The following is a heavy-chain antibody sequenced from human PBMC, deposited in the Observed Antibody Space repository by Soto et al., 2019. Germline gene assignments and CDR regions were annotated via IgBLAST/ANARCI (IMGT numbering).Heavy chain of an antibody. J-gene: IGHJ1*01. V-gene: IGHV3-9*01. CDR1: GFAFDQYA. Sequence: EVQLVESGGGLVQPGRSLRLSCAASGFAFDQYAMHWVRQAPGKGLEWVSVLSWNSGNIGYADSVKGRFTISRDNAKNSLYLQMNSLRAEDTALYYCAKALGSSFLDNAEYFHYWGQGTLVTVSS. CDR2: LSWNSGNI. D-gene: IGHD3-3*01. CDR3: AKALGSSFLDNAEYFHY.